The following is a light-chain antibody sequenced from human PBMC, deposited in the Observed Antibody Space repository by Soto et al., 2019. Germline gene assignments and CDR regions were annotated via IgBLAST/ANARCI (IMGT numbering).Light chain of an antibody. V-gene: IGLV1-44*01. CDR1: SSNIGTNA. Sequence: QSVLTQPPSASGTPGQRVTISCSGGSSNIGTNAVNWYQQLPGTAPKLLIYNNNQRPSGVPDRFSGSKSGTSASLAISGLQFEDEADYYCAAWDDSLNGDVFGTGTKLTVL. CDR3: AAWDDSLNGDV. CDR2: NNN. J-gene: IGLJ1*01.